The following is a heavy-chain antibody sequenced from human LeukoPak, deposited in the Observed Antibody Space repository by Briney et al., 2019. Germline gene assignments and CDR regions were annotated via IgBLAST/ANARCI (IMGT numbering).Heavy chain of an antibody. D-gene: IGHD3-10*02. CDR2: IYSGGDT. CDR1: GFTVGNNY. J-gene: IGHJ4*02. Sequence: GGSLRLSCAASGFTVGNNYMNWVRQAPGKGLEWVSVIYSGGDTFYADSVKGRFIMSRDNSKNTLYLQMNSLRAEDTAVYYCTADAISGGKFDHWGQGTLVTVSS. CDR3: TADAISGGKFDH. V-gene: IGHV3-66*01.